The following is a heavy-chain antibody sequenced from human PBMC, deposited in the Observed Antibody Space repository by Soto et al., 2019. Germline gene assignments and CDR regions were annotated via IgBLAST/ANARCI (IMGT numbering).Heavy chain of an antibody. D-gene: IGHD3-22*01. CDR2: ISGDGYST. J-gene: IGHJ4*02. CDR1: GFSFNSFA. Sequence: EVQLLESGGGLVQPGGSLRLSCAASGFSFNSFAMSWVRQAPGKGLEWVSAISGDGYSTYYADSVKGRFTVSRDNSNNTHYLQMASLRAEDTAVYYCAKSWGYYDSRARFDYWGQGSLVTVSS. V-gene: IGHV3-23*01. CDR3: AKSWGYYDSRARFDY.